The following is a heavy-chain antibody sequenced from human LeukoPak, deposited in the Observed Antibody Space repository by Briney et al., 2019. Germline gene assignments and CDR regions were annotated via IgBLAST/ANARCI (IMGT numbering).Heavy chain of an antibody. Sequence: GGSLRLSCAASGFIVNSYAMSWVRQAPGKGLAWVSLIYSDGVTQYADFVKGRFTISRDNSKNTLYLQMNSLRDEDTAVYFCARDRAEGKTWVEFDPWGQGTLVTVSS. CDR1: GFIVNSYA. CDR3: ARDRAEGKTWVEFDP. V-gene: IGHV3-66*02. J-gene: IGHJ5*02. CDR2: IYSDGVT.